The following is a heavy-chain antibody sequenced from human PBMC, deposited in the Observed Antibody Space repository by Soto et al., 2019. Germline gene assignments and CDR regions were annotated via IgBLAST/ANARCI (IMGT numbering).Heavy chain of an antibody. Sequence: PGGSLRLSCAASGFTFSDYYMSWIRQAPGKGLEWVSYISSSSSYTNYADSVKGRFTISRDNAKNSLYLQMNSLRAEDTAVYYCARDTVVTSDDYYYGMDVWGQGTTVTVSS. CDR2: ISSSSSYT. V-gene: IGHV3-11*06. D-gene: IGHD2-15*01. CDR1: GFTFSDYY. CDR3: ARDTVVTSDDYYYGMDV. J-gene: IGHJ6*02.